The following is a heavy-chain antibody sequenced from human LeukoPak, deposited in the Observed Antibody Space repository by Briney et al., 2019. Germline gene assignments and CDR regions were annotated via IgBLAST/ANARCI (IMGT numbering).Heavy chain of an antibody. CDR1: GGSISGSNW. Sequence: SGTLSLTCAVSGGSISGSNWWSWVRQPPGKGLEWIGEIYHSGSTNYNPSLKSRVTISVDKSKNQFSLKLSSVTAADTAVYYCARVLGDYGDRYFDYWGQGTLVTVSS. CDR2: IYHSGST. CDR3: ARVLGDYGDRYFDY. V-gene: IGHV4-4*02. J-gene: IGHJ4*02. D-gene: IGHD4-17*01.